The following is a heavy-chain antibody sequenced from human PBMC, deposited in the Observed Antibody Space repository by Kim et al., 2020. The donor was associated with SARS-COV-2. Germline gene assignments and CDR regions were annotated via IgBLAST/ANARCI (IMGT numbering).Heavy chain of an antibody. D-gene: IGHD2-21*02. CDR2: IYWDDDN. Sequence: SGPTLVKPTQTLTLTCSVSGFSLNTDGVGVAWIRQPPGKALEWLGLIYWDDDNRYSPSLKNRLTITKDTSKNQVVLTMTNMGPVDTATYFCARLPDYCGADCYSEFDFWGQGILVTVS. CDR3: ARLPDYCGADCYSEFDF. J-gene: IGHJ4*02. V-gene: IGHV2-5*02. CDR1: GFSLNTDGVG.